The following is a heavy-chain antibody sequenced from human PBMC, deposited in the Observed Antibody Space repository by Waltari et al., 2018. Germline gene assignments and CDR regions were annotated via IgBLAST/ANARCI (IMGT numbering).Heavy chain of an antibody. Sequence: EVQLVESGGGLVQPGGSLRLSCAASGFTFSSYEMNWVRQAPGKGLEWVSYISSSGSTIYYADSVKGRFTISRDNAKNSLYLQMNSLRAEDTAVYYCATIPTYYDILTGYYPNYYFDYWGQGTLVTVSS. CDR3: ATIPTYYDILTGYYPNYYFDY. D-gene: IGHD3-9*01. CDR2: ISSSGSTI. J-gene: IGHJ4*02. V-gene: IGHV3-48*03. CDR1: GFTFSSYE.